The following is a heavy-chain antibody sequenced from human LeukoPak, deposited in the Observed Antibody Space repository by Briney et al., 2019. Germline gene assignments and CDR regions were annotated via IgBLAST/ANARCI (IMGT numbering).Heavy chain of an antibody. CDR2: INPSGGST. CDR1: GYTFTSYY. V-gene: IGHV1-46*01. Sequence: GASVKVSCKASGYTFTSYYMHWVRQAPGQGLEWMGIINPSGGSTSYAQKFQGRVTMTRDMSTSTVYMELSSLRSEDTAVYYCARGQGWFGELLRFGVWFDPWGQGTLVTVSS. CDR3: ARGQGWFGELLRFGVWFDP. J-gene: IGHJ5*02. D-gene: IGHD3-10*01.